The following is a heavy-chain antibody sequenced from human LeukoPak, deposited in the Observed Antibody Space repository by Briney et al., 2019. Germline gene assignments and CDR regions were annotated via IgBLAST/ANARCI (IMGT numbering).Heavy chain of an antibody. J-gene: IGHJ6*03. V-gene: IGHV4-34*01. D-gene: IGHD1-26*01. CDR1: GGSFSGYY. CDR2: IYYSEST. Sequence: SETLSLTCAVYGGSFSGYYWSWIRQPPGKGLEWIGSIYYSESTYYSPSLKSRVTISVDTSKNQFSLKLSSVTAADTAVYYCARHSGTFYYYYYMDVWGKGTSVTVPS. CDR3: ARHSGTFYYYYYMDV.